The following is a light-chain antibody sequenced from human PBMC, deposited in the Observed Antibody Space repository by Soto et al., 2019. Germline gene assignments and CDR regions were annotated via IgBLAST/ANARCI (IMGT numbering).Light chain of an antibody. V-gene: IGLV2-14*01. CDR1: SSDVGGYNY. CDR3: SSYTIISTVV. CDR2: EVT. J-gene: IGLJ2*01. Sequence: QSALTQPASVSGSPGQSITISCTGTSSDVGGYNYVSWYQHHPGKAPKLMIYEVTNRPSGVSNRFSGSKSGNTASLTISGLQAEDEADYYCSSYTIISTVVFGGGTKLTVL.